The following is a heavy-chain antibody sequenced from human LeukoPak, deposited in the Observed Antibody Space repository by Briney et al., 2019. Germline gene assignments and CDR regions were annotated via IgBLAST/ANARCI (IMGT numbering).Heavy chain of an antibody. J-gene: IGHJ6*02. CDR1: GFTVSSNY. Sequence: QPGGSLRLSCAASGFTVSSNYMGWVRQAPGKGLEWVSVIYSGGSTYYADSVKGRFTISRDNSKNTLYLQMNSLRAEDTAVYYCARDWTMIARYGMDVWGQGTTVTVSS. CDR3: ARDWTMIARYGMDV. D-gene: IGHD3/OR15-3a*01. CDR2: IYSGGST. V-gene: IGHV3-66*01.